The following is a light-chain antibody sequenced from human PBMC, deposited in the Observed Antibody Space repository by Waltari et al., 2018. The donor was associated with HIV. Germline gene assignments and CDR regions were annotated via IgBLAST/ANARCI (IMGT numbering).Light chain of an antibody. CDR1: QSVCSS. Sequence: KVMTQSLATLSVSPGESATLTCRARQSVCSSLAWYQQKSGQASRLLIDGAYTRAAGIPARFSGSGSGTEFTLIISNLQSEDFAVYYCQQYHNWPPWTFGQGTKVEIK. V-gene: IGKV3-15*01. CDR3: QQYHNWPPWT. J-gene: IGKJ1*01. CDR2: GAY.